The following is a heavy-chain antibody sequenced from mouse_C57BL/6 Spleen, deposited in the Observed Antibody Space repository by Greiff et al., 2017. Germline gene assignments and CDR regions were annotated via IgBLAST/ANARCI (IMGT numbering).Heavy chain of an antibody. Sequence: DVQLQESGPGLVKPSQSLSLTCSVTGYSITSGYYWNWIRQFPGNKLEWMGYISYDGSNNYNPSLKNRISITRDPSKNQFFLKLTSVTTEDTPPYYCARQGSTMVTNWYSDVWGTQRTGTASS. CDR3: ARQGSTMVTNWYSDV. J-gene: IGHJ1*03. CDR2: ISYDGSN. CDR1: GYSITSGYY. V-gene: IGHV3-6*01. D-gene: IGHD2-1*01.